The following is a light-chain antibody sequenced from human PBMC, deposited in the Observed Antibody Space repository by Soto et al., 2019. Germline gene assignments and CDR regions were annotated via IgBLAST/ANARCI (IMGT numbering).Light chain of an antibody. CDR1: QGIGNS. CDR3: QQYNTVPAT. V-gene: IGKV1-27*01. J-gene: IGKJ5*01. CDR2: SAS. Sequence: DIQMTQSPPSLSASVGDRVTITCRASQGIGNSLAWYQQKPGTVPKLLIYSASTLQSGVPSRFSGSGSGTYFTLTISSLQPEDVAAYYCQQYNTVPATFGQGTRLEIK.